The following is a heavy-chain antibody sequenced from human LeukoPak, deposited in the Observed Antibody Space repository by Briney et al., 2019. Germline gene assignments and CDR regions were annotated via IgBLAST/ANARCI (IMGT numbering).Heavy chain of an antibody. CDR3: ARDLSTMTTWWHKGYFDY. J-gene: IGHJ4*02. Sequence: GGSLRLSCASPGFTFSDYYMSWSRQAPRKGLEWVSYISSSSSYTNYADSVKGRFTISRDNAKNSLYLQMNSLRAEDTAVYYCARDLSTMTTWWHKGYFDYWGQGTLVTVSS. D-gene: IGHD4-17*01. V-gene: IGHV3-11*05. CDR1: GFTFSDYY. CDR2: ISSSSSYT.